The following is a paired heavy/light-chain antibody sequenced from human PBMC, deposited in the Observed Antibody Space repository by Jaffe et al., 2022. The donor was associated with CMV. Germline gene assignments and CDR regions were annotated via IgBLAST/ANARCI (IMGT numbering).Heavy chain of an antibody. V-gene: IGHV1-69*01. D-gene: IGHD2-2*01. J-gene: IGHJ6*02. Sequence: QVQLVQSGAEVKKPGSSVKVSCKASGGTFSSYAISWVRQAPGQGLEWMGGIIPIFGTANYAQKFQGRVTITADESTSTAYMELSSLRSEDTAVYYCARGDCSSTSCPPRSYYYYGMDVWGQGTTVTVSS. CDR1: GGTFSSYA. CDR3: ARGDCSSTSCPPRSYYYYGMDV. CDR2: IIPIFGTA.
Light chain of an antibody. J-gene: IGLJ2*01. CDR2: DVS. Sequence: QSALTQPASVSGSPGQSITISCTGTSSDVGGYNYVSWYQQHPGKAPKLMIYDVSNRPSGVSNRFSGSKSGNTASLTISGLQAEDEADYYCSSYTSSSTLAVFGGGTKLTVL. CDR3: SSYTSSSTLAV. V-gene: IGLV2-14*03. CDR1: SSDVGGYNY.